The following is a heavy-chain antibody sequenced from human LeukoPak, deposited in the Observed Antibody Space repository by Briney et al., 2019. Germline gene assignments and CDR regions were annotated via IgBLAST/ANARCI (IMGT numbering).Heavy chain of an antibody. CDR2: IKSKANGETT. J-gene: IGHJ4*02. D-gene: IGHD3-16*01. CDR1: GFTFSDAW. Sequence: GGSLRLSCSASGFTFSDAWRGWVRQAPGKGLEWVGRIKSKANGETTHFAAPVKGRFTISRDDSKNTLYLQMNGLKTEDTAVYYCAWGGDYFDFWGRGTLVTVSS. V-gene: IGHV3-15*01. CDR3: AWGGDYFDF.